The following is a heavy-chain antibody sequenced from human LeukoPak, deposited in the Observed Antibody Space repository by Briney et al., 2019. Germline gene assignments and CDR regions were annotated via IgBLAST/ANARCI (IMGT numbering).Heavy chain of an antibody. Sequence: PSETLSLTCTVSGGSISSSSHYWGWIRQPPGKGLEWIGSIYYSGSTYYNPSLKSRVTISVDTSKNQFSLKLSSVTAADTAVYYCARRWRYSSGYPDYWGQGTLVTVSS. J-gene: IGHJ4*02. CDR1: GGSISSSSHY. D-gene: IGHD3-22*01. V-gene: IGHV4-39*01. CDR3: ARRWRYSSGYPDY. CDR2: IYYSGST.